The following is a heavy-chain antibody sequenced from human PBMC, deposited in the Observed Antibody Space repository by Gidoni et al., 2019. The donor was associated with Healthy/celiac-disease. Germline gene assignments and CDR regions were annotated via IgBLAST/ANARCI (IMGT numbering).Heavy chain of an antibody. D-gene: IGHD3-22*01. V-gene: IGHV4-4*02. J-gene: IGHJ3*02. CDR3: ARGRNYYDSSGYYYPKQKRAFDI. CDR2: IYHSGST. CDR1: GGSISSSNW. Sequence: QVQLQESGPGLVKPSGTLSLTCAVSGGSISSSNWWSWVRQPPGKGLEWIGEIYHSGSTNYNPSLKSRVTISVDKSKNQFSLKLSSVTAADTAVYYCARGRNYYDSSGYYYPKQKRAFDIWGQGTMVTVSS.